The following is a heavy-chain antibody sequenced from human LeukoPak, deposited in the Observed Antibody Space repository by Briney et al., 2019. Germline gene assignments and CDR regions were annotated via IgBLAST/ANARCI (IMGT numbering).Heavy chain of an antibody. Sequence: GESLKISCKGSGYSFTSYWIGWVRQMPGKGLEWMGIIYPGDSDTRYSPSFQGQVTISADKSITTAYLQWSSLKASDTAMYYCARHGSSITATMNGCFQHWGQGTLVTVSS. CDR1: GYSFTSYW. CDR3: ARHGSSITATMNGCFQH. CDR2: IYPGDSDT. D-gene: IGHD1-7*01. V-gene: IGHV5-51*01. J-gene: IGHJ1*01.